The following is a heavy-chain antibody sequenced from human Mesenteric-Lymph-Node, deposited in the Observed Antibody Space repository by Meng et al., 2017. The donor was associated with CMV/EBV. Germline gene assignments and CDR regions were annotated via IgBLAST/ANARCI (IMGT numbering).Heavy chain of an antibody. CDR1: GYTFTSYD. CDR2: INPNSGGT. CDR3: ASLPRDYYYYYGMDV. Sequence: ASVKVSCKASGYTFTSYDINWVRQATGQGLEWMGWINPNSGGTNYAQKFQGRVTMTRDTSISTAYMELSRLRSDDTAVYYCASLPRDYYYYYGMDVWGQGTTVTVSS. V-gene: IGHV1-2*02. J-gene: IGHJ6*02.